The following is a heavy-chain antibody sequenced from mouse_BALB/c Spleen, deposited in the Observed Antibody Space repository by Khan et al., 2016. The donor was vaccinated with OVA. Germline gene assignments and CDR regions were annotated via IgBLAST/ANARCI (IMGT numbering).Heavy chain of an antibody. CDR3: ARSNGNYWFTY. CDR1: GYTFTNYG. V-gene: IGHV9-3-1*01. CDR2: INTYTGEP. D-gene: IGHD2-1*01. J-gene: IGHJ3*01. Sequence: QIQLVQSGPELKKPGETVMISCKASGYTFTNYGMNWVKQAPGKGLKWMGWINTYTGEPTYADDFKGRFAFSLETSASTAYLQINNLKNEDTATXFCARSNGNYWFTYWGQGTLVTGSA.